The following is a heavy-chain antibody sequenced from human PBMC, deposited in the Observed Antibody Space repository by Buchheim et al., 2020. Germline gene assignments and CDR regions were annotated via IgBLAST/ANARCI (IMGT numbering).Heavy chain of an antibody. CDR1: GFTFSSYS. CDR3: ARASIVAAGPSLPLGH. J-gene: IGHJ4*02. D-gene: IGHD6-13*01. Sequence: EVQLVESGGGLVKPGESLRLSCAASGFTFSSYSMTWVRQAPGKGLEWVSSISSRSSYIYYADSVKGRFTISRDNAKNSLSLQMNSLRAEDTAVYYCARASIVAAGPSLPLGHWGQGTL. CDR2: ISSRSSYI. V-gene: IGHV3-21*06.